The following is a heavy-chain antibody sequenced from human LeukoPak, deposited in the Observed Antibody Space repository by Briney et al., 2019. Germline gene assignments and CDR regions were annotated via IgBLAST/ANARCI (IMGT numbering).Heavy chain of an antibody. V-gene: IGHV3-53*01. CDR1: GFTVSNNY. CDR3: ARGSDGYNPIDY. D-gene: IGHD5-24*01. J-gene: IGHJ4*02. Sequence: GGSLRLSCAASGFTVSNNYMNWVRQAPGKGLEWVSVIYSGGSTYYADSVKGRFTISRDNSKNTLYLQMNSLRAEDTAVYYCARGSDGYNPIDYWGQGTPVTVSS. CDR2: IYSGGST.